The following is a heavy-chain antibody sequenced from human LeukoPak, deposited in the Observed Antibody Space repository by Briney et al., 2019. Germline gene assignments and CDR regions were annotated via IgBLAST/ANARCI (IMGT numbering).Heavy chain of an antibody. CDR3: ARRGSSVGGSYYSFDY. CDR1: GYTFTGYY. D-gene: IGHD1-26*01. J-gene: IGHJ4*02. V-gene: IGHV1-2*02. Sequence: ASVKVSCKASGYTFTGYYMHWVRQAPGQGLEWMGCINPNSGGTNYAQKFQGRVTMTRDTSISTAYMELSRLRSDDTAVYYCARRGSSVGGSYYSFDYWGQGTLVTVSS. CDR2: INPNSGGT.